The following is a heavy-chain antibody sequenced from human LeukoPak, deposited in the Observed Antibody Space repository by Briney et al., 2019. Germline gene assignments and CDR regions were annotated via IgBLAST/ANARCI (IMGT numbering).Heavy chain of an antibody. Sequence: GGSLRLSCAASGFTFSSYWMHWVRQAPGKGLVWVSRINSDGSSTSYADSVKGRFTISRDNAKNTLYLQMNSLRAEDTAVYYCARDFHGSGSRNYYYYYGMDVWGQGTTVIVSS. CDR1: GFTFSSYW. D-gene: IGHD3-10*01. CDR2: INSDGSST. J-gene: IGHJ6*02. CDR3: ARDFHGSGSRNYYYYYGMDV. V-gene: IGHV3-74*01.